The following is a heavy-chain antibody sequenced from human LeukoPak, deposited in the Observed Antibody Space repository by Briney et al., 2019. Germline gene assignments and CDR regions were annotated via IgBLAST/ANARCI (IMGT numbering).Heavy chain of an antibody. CDR2: ISGSGGST. V-gene: IGHV3-23*01. CDR3: AKKLGYYDSSGYYYVEYFQH. D-gene: IGHD3-22*01. Sequence: GGSLRLSCAASGFTVSSNYMSWVRQAPGKGLEWVSAISGSGGSTYYADSVKGRFTISRNNSKNTLYLQMNSLRAEDTAVYYCAKKLGYYDSSGYYYVEYFQHWGQGTLVTVSS. J-gene: IGHJ1*01. CDR1: GFTVSSNY.